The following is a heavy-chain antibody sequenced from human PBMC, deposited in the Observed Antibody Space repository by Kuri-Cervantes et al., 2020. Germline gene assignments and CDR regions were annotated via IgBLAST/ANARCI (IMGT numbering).Heavy chain of an antibody. V-gene: IGHV3-7*01. CDR2: IKQDGSEK. CDR3: ARRTAMVNGFDY. D-gene: IGHD5-18*01. J-gene: IGHJ4*02. CDR1: GFTFSSYA. Sequence: GGSLRLSCAASGFTFSSYAMHWVRQAPGKGLEWVANIKQDGSEKYYVDSVKGRFTISRDNAKNTLYLQMNSLRAEDTAVYYCARRTAMVNGFDYWGQGTLVTVSS.